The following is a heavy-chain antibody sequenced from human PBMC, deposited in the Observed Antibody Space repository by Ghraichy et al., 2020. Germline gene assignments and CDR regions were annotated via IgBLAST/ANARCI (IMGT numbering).Heavy chain of an antibody. Sequence: SQTLSLTCSVSGGSVSGGDHYWGWVYQPPGKGLTWIGSIFHDSGRIHYNPSFRSRVTMSVDTSKNEFSLRMSSVTAADTALYYCTREDENGADNAFDIWGQGTFVTVSS. CDR1: GGSVSGGDHY. V-gene: IGHV4-39*07. CDR2: IFHDSGRI. CDR3: TREDENGADNAFDI. J-gene: IGHJ3*02. D-gene: IGHD2-15*01.